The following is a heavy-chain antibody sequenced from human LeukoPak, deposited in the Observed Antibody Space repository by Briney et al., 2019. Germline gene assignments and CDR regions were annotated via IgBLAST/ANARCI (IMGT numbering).Heavy chain of an antibody. Sequence: ASVKLSCKASGYTFTSYYMHWVRQAPGQGLEWMGLINPSAGTTTYAQKFQGRVTVTRDTSTSTVYMDLSSLKSEDTAVYYCARGKSSVWPVGLCMDVWGQGTTVTVSS. J-gene: IGHJ6*02. D-gene: IGHD6-19*01. CDR2: INPSAGTT. CDR1: GYTFTSYY. CDR3: ARGKSSVWPVGLCMDV. V-gene: IGHV1-46*01.